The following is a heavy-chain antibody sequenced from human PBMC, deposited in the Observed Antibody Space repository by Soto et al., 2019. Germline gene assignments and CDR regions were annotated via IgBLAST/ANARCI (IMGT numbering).Heavy chain of an antibody. CDR2: IRRKAYGGTT. Sequence: GGSLRLSCSASGFNFVVHAMSWVRQAPGKGLEWVGFIRRKAYGGTTDYAASVKGRFTISRDDSKSIAYLYMNSLKIEDTAVYYCTRSLAIDFDSWGQGTLVTVSS. J-gene: IGHJ4*02. CDR3: TRSLAIDFDS. CDR1: GFNFVVHA. V-gene: IGHV3-49*04.